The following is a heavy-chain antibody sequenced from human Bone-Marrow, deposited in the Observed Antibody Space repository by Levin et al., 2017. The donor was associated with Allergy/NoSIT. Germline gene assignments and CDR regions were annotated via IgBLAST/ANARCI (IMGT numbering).Heavy chain of an antibody. CDR2: ISYDGSNK. CDR3: AKETGYASRRDFDY. J-gene: IGHJ4*02. CDR1: GFTFSSSG. Sequence: LRLSCAASGFTFSSSGMHWVRQAPGKGLECVAVISYDGSNKYYADSVKGRFTVSRDNSKNTLYLQMNSLRAEDTAVYYCAKETGYASRRDFDYWGQGTLVTVSS. V-gene: IGHV3-30*18. D-gene: IGHD6-13*01.